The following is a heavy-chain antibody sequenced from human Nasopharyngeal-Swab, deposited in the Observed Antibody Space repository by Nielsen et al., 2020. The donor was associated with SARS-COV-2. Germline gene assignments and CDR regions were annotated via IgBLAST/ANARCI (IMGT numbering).Heavy chain of an antibody. Sequence: SQTLSLTCAISGDSVSSNSATWNWIRQSPSRGLEWLGRTYYRSTWYNDYAVSVKSRITINSDTSKNQFSLQLNSVTPEDTAVYYCASVRLSGTSSLRFDCWGQGILVTVSS. CDR3: ASVRLSGTSSLRFDC. CDR2: TYYRSTWYN. CDR1: GDSVSSNSAT. D-gene: IGHD6-6*01. J-gene: IGHJ4*02. V-gene: IGHV6-1*01.